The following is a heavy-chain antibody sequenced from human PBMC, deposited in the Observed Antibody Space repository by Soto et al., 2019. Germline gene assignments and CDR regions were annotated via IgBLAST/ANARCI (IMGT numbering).Heavy chain of an antibody. CDR2: INPNSGGT. D-gene: IGHD2-15*01. V-gene: IGHV1-2*04. J-gene: IGHJ3*02. CDR3: AKGVDDRMVVAATWGPFFDI. Sequence: GASVKVSCKASGYTFTGYYMHWVRQAPGQGLEWMGWINPNSGGTNYAQKFQGWVTMTRDTSISTAYMELSRLRSDDTAVYYCAKGVDDRMVVAATWGPFFDIWGQGTMVTVSS. CDR1: GYTFTGYY.